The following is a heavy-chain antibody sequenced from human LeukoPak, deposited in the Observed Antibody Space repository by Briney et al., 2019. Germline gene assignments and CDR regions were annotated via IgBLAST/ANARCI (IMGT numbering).Heavy chain of an antibody. CDR2: ISRSSSYI. D-gene: IGHD5-12*01. CDR1: GLTFSSYS. Sequence: GGSLRLSCAASGLTFSSYSMNWVRQAPGKGLEWVSSISRSSSYIYYADSVKGRFTISRDDAKNSLYLQMNSLRAEDTAVYYCARGGYSGFYGMDVWGQGTTVTVSS. CDR3: ARGGYSGFYGMDV. J-gene: IGHJ6*02. V-gene: IGHV3-21*01.